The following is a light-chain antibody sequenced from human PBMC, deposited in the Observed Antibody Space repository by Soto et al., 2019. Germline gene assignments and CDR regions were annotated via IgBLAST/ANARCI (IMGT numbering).Light chain of an antibody. J-gene: IGKJ2*01. CDR1: QDISNY. CDR2: AAS. V-gene: IGKV1-33*01. Sequence: DIQMTQSPSSLSASVGDRVTITCQATQDISNYLNWYQQKPGRAPKLLIYAASNLETGVPSRFSGSGSGTDFTFTISSLQTEDVATYYCQQYDNLPPYTFGQGTKLEIK. CDR3: QQYDNLPPYT.